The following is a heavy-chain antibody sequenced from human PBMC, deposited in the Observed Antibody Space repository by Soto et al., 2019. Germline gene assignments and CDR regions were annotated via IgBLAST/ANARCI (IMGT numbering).Heavy chain of an antibody. Sequence: QVQLQESGPGLVKPSETLSLTCTVSGGSISSYYWSWIRQPPGKGLEWIGYIYYSGSTNYNPSLKGRVTISVVTSKNQFSLKLSSVTAADTAVYYCAAGSSGWPYYFDYWGQGTLVTVSS. CDR2: IYYSGST. CDR1: GGSISSYY. V-gene: IGHV4-59*08. D-gene: IGHD6-19*01. CDR3: AAGSSGWPYYFDY. J-gene: IGHJ4*02.